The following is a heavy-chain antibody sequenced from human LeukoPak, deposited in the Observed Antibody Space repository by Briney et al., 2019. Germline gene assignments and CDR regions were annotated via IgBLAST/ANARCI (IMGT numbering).Heavy chain of an antibody. J-gene: IGHJ4*02. V-gene: IGHV3-30*18. Sequence: AGGSLRLSCAASGFTFSSYGMHWVRQAPGKGLEWVAVISYDGSNKYYADSVKGRFTISRDNSKNTLYLQMNSLRAEDTAVHYCAKLRLYGSGSYYGDDYWGQGTLVTVSS. D-gene: IGHD3-10*01. CDR1: GFTFSSYG. CDR2: ISYDGSNK. CDR3: AKLRLYGSGSYYGDDY.